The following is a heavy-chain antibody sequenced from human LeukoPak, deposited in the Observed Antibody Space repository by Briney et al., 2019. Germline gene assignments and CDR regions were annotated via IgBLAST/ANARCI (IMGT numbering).Heavy chain of an antibody. V-gene: IGHV3-15*01. J-gene: IGHJ4*02. Sequence: GGSLRLSCAASGFTFSNAWMSWVRQAPGKGLEWVGRIKSKTDGGTTDYAAPVKGRFTISRDDSKNTLYLQMNSLKTEDTAVYYCTTVTGVMVYYFDYWGQGTLVTVSS. D-gene: IGHD1-20*01. CDR2: IKSKTDGGTT. CDR1: GFTFSNAW. CDR3: TTVTGVMVYYFDY.